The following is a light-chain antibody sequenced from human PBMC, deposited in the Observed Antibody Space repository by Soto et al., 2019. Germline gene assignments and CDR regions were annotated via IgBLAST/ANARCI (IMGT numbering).Light chain of an antibody. CDR1: SSNIGAGYD. J-gene: IGLJ2*01. CDR2: GNS. Sequence: QSVLTQPPSVSGAPGQRVTICCTRSSSNIGAGYDVHWYQQLPGTAPKLLIYGNSNRPSGVPDRFSGSKSGTSASLAITGLQAEDEADYYCQSYDSSLSVVFGGGTKVTVL. V-gene: IGLV1-40*01. CDR3: QSYDSSLSVV.